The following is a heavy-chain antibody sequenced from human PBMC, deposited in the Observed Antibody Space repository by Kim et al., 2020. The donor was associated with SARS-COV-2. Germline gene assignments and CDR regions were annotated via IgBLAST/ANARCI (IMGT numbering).Heavy chain of an antibody. D-gene: IGHD1-26*01. Sequence: ADSVKGRFTMSRDNSKNRLYLQMNSLRAEDTAIYYCARERYGHPRSSLDYWGQGTLVTVSS. V-gene: IGHV3-23*01. CDR3: ARERYGHPRSSLDY. J-gene: IGHJ4*02.